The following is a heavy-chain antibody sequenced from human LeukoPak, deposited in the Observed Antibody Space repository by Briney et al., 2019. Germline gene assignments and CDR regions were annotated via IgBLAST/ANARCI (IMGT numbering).Heavy chain of an antibody. V-gene: IGHV3-48*01. Sequence: GGSLRLSCAASGFTFSSYSMNWVRQAPGKGLEWVSYISSSSSTIYYADSVKGRFTISRDNAKNSLYLQMNSLRAEDTAVYYCARDYYDSSGYYYGYYYYYYYMDVWGKGTTVTISS. CDR2: ISSSSSTI. J-gene: IGHJ6*03. D-gene: IGHD3-22*01. CDR3: ARDYYDSSGYYYGYYYYYYYMDV. CDR1: GFTFSSYS.